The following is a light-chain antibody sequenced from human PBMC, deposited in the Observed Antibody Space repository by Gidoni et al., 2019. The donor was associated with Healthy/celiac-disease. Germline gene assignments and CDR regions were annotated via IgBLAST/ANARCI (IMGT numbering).Light chain of an antibody. CDR1: QSISSY. Sequence: DIQMTPSPSSLSASVGDRVTITCRASQSISSYLNWYQQKPGKAPKLLIYAASCLQSGVPSRFSGSGSGTDFTLTISSLQPEDFATYYCQQSYSTPLTFGGGTKVEIK. CDR2: AAS. V-gene: IGKV1-39*01. J-gene: IGKJ4*01. CDR3: QQSYSTPLT.